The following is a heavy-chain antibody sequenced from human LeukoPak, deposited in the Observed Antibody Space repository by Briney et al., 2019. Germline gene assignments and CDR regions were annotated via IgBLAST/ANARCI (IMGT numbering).Heavy chain of an antibody. CDR2: IYHSGST. CDR1: GGSISSGGYS. Sequence: SQTLSLTCAVSGGSISSGGYSWSWIRQPPGKGLEWIVYIYHSGSTYYNPSLKSRVTISVDRSKNQFSLKLSSVTAADPAVYYCARDCRYCSSTSCYFWFDPWGQGTLVTVSS. J-gene: IGHJ5*02. V-gene: IGHV4-30-2*01. D-gene: IGHD2-2*01. CDR3: ARDCRYCSSTSCYFWFDP.